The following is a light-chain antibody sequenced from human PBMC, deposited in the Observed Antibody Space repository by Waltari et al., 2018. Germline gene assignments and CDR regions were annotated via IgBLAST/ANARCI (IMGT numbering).Light chain of an antibody. CDR2: GAS. CDR3: QQYGSSPPEWT. Sequence: EIVLTQSPGTLSLSPGERATLSCRASQSVSSSYLAWYQQKPGQATRLLIYGASSRATGIPDRFSGSGSGTDFTLTISRLEPEDFAVYYCQQYGSSPPEWTFGQGTKVEIK. CDR1: QSVSSSY. J-gene: IGKJ1*01. V-gene: IGKV3-20*01.